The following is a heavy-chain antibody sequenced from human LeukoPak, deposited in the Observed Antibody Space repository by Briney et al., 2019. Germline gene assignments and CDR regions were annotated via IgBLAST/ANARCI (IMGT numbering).Heavy chain of an antibody. J-gene: IGHJ6*03. CDR2: ISSSSSYI. CDR3: ARDPTYDSSNYYMDV. V-gene: IGHV3-21*01. D-gene: IGHD3-22*01. CDR1: GFTFSSYS. Sequence: GGSLRLSCAASGFTFSSYSRNWVRQAPGKGLEWVSSISSSSSYIYYADSVKGRFTISRDNAKNSLYLQMNSLRAEDTAVYYCARDPTYDSSNYYMDVWGKGTTVTVSS.